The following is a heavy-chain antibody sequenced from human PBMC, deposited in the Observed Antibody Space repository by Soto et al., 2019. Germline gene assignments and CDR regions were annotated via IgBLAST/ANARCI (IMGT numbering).Heavy chain of an antibody. CDR1: GFTLSSSW. J-gene: IGHJ3*02. CDR3: ARMTATTGGAVEI. Sequence: EVQLVESGGGLVQPGGSLRLSCVASGFTLSSSWMNWVRQAPGKGLEWVANIKQDGSEKYYVDSVKGRFTISRDNARNSLYLQRNCLRAEDKGVDYGARMTATTGGAVEIWGQGTMVNVSS. D-gene: IGHD1-1*01. CDR2: IKQDGSEK. V-gene: IGHV3-7*05.